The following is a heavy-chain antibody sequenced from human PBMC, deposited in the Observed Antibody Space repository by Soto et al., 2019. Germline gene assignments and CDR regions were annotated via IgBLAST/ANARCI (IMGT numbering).Heavy chain of an antibody. V-gene: IGHV4-59*01. J-gene: IGHJ3*02. CDR3: ARVSRRWLQTTTRDAFDI. CDR2: IYYSGST. D-gene: IGHD5-12*01. Sequence: SETLSLTCTVSCGSISSYYWSWIRQPPGKGLEWIGYIYYSGSTNYNPSLKSRVTISVDTSKNQFSLKLSSVTAADTAVYYCARVSRRWLQTTTRDAFDIWGQGTMVTVSS. CDR1: CGSISSYY.